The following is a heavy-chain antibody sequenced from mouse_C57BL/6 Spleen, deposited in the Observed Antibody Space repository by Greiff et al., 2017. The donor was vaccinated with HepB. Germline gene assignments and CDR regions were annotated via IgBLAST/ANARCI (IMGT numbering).Heavy chain of an antibody. J-gene: IGHJ3*01. CDR1: GYTFTSYD. Sequence: QVQLQQSGPELVKPGASVKLSCKASGYTFTSYDINWVKQRPGQGLEWIGWIYPRDGSTKYNEKFKGKATLTVDTSSSTAYMELHSLTSEDSAVYFCARSPPYDYDEEGFAYWGQGTLVTVSA. V-gene: IGHV1-85*01. CDR3: ARSPPYDYDEEGFAY. D-gene: IGHD2-4*01. CDR2: IYPRDGST.